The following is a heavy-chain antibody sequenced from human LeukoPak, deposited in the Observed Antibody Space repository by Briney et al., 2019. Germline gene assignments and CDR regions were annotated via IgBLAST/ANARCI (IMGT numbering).Heavy chain of an antibody. Sequence: GGSLRLSCAASGFTFSSYGMHWVRQAPGKGLEWVAVIWYDGSNKYYADSVKGRFTNSRDNSKNTLYLQMNSLRAEDTAVYFCARGGSDTAMAHDYWGQGTLVAVSS. V-gene: IGHV3-33*01. D-gene: IGHD5-18*01. J-gene: IGHJ4*02. CDR1: GFTFSSYG. CDR3: ARGGSDTAMAHDY. CDR2: IWYDGSNK.